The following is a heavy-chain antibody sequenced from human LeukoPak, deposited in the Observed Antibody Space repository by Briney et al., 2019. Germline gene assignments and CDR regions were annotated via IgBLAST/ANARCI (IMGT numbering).Heavy chain of an antibody. D-gene: IGHD1-1*01. J-gene: IGHJ6*03. V-gene: IGHV1-69*13. CDR1: GGTFSSYA. Sequence: GASVKVSCKASGGTFSSYAISWVRQAPGQGLEWMGGIIPIFGTANYAQKFQGRVTITADESTSTAYMELSSLRSEDTAVYYCASFRYNWNEDDYYYYMDVWGKGTTVTISS. CDR2: IIPIFGTA. CDR3: ASFRYNWNEDDYYYYMDV.